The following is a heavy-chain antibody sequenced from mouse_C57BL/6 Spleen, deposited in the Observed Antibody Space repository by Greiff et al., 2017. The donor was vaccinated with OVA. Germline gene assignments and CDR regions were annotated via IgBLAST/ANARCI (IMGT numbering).Heavy chain of an antibody. V-gene: IGHV5-17*01. D-gene: IGHD1-1*01. Sequence: EVKVIESGGGLVKPGGSLKLSCAASGFTFSDYGMHWVRQAPEKGLEWVAYISSGSSTIYYADTVKGRFTISRDNAKNTLFLQMTSLRSEDTAMYYCARLYGSSPDYWGQGTTLTVSS. J-gene: IGHJ2*01. CDR2: ISSGSSTI. CDR3: ARLYGSSPDY. CDR1: GFTFSDYG.